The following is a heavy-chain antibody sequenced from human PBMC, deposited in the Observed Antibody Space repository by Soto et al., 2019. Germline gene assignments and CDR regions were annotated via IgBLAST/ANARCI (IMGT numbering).Heavy chain of an antibody. D-gene: IGHD3-10*01. Sequence: QVQLVESGGGVVQPGRSLRLSCAASEFTFSNYGMHWVRQAPGKGLEWVAVILNDGSNRYHADSVKDRFTISRDNSKNTLYLQMNSLRSKDTAVYYCAKDDEYSGNGMDVWGQGTKVTVS. CDR3: AKDDEYSGNGMDV. CDR1: EFTFSNYG. J-gene: IGHJ6*02. CDR2: ILNDGSNR. V-gene: IGHV3-33*06.